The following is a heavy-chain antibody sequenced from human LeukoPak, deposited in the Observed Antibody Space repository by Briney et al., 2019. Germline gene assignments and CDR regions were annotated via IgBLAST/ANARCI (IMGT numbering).Heavy chain of an antibody. CDR3: AKFFAPSGGASGWPWSIAY. V-gene: IGHV3-23*01. D-gene: IGHD6-19*01. CDR1: GFAFSDYA. J-gene: IGHJ4*02. CDR2: IRGSGATT. Sequence: GGSLRLSCAASGFAFSDYAMTWVQQAPGQGLEWVAAIRGSGATTYYAASARGRFTISRDNSKSTLYLQMNSLRAEDTAVFYCAKFFAPSGGASGWPWSIAYWGQGTLVTVSS.